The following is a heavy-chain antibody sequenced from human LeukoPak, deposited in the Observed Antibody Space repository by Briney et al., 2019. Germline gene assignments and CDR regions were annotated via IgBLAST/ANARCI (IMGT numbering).Heavy chain of an antibody. CDR1: GDSISSYY. D-gene: IGHD3-10*01. Sequence: PSETLSLTCTVSGDSISSYYCSWIRQPPGKGLEWIGYIYYSGSTSYNPSLKSRVTISVDTSKNQFSLKLSSVTAADTAVYYCARSSGIRYYYYYMDVWGKGTTVTVSS. J-gene: IGHJ6*03. CDR2: IYYSGST. CDR3: ARSSGIRYYYYYMDV. V-gene: IGHV4-59*12.